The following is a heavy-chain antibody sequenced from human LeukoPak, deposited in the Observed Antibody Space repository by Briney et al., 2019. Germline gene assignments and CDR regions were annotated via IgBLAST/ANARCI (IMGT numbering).Heavy chain of an antibody. CDR1: GGSISSSNYY. J-gene: IGHJ5*02. D-gene: IGHD1-14*01. CDR2: IYYSGST. CDR3: ARDHNWNHQWWFDP. Sequence: PSETLSLTCTVSGGSISSSNYYWGWIRQPPGKGLEWIGSIYYSGSTYYSPSLKSRVTISVDTSKNQFSLKLSSVTAADTAVYYCARDHNWNHQWWFDPWGQGTLVTVSS. V-gene: IGHV4-39*07.